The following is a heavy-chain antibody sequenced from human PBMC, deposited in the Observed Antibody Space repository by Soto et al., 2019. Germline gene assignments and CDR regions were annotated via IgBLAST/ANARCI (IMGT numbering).Heavy chain of an antibody. CDR2: ISYDGSNK. CDR1: GFTFSSYG. CDR3: AKVALGRGSSSHQHYYYYYTDV. V-gene: IGHV3-30*18. D-gene: IGHD6-6*01. Sequence: QVQLVESGGGVVQPGRSLRLSCAASGFTFSSYGMHWVRQAPGKGLEWVAVISYDGSNKYYADSVKGRFTISRDNSKNTLYLQMNSLRAEDTAVYYCAKVALGRGSSSHQHYYYYYTDVWGQGTLVTVSS. J-gene: IGHJ6*03.